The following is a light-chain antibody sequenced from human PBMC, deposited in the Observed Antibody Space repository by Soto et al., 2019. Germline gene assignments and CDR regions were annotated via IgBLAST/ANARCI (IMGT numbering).Light chain of an antibody. J-gene: IGKJ4*01. CDR3: EQHSNWPLT. CDR1: QSVSSS. Sequence: EVVFIHSRATLSLSTCERATLSFRASQSVSSSLAWYQQNPGQAPRLLIFDASNRATGIPVRFSGSGSGTDFTLTISSLEPEDFTVYYCEQHSNWPLTFGGGTKVDIK. V-gene: IGKV3-11*01. CDR2: DAS.